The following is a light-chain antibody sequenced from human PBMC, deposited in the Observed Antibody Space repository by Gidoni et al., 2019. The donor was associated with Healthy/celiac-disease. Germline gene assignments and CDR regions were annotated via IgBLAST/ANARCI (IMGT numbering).Light chain of an antibody. CDR2: GAS. CDR1: QSVSSSY. Sequence: EIVLPQSPGTLSLSPGERATLSCRASQSVSSSYLAWYQPKPGQAPRLLIYGASSRATGIPDRFSGSGSGTDFTLTISRLEPEDFAVYYCQQYGSSPRYTFGQGTKLEIK. J-gene: IGKJ2*01. CDR3: QQYGSSPRYT. V-gene: IGKV3-20*01.